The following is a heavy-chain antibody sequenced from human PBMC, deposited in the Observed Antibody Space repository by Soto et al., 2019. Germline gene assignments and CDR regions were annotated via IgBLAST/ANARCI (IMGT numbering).Heavy chain of an antibody. Sequence: GASVKVSCKASGYTFITYYMNWVRQAPGQGLEWMGMINPSGGSTSYAQKFQDTATMTRDTFTSTVYMELSSLRSEDTAVYYCAREDTANGGAFDVWGQGTMVTVSS. J-gene: IGHJ3*01. CDR1: GYTFITYY. CDR3: AREDTANGGAFDV. CDR2: INPSGGST. D-gene: IGHD5-18*01. V-gene: IGHV1-46*01.